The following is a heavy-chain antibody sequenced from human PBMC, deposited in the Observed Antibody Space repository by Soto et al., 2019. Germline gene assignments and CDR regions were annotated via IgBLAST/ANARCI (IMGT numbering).Heavy chain of an antibody. CDR1: GGTFSSYT. J-gene: IGHJ3*02. CDR3: ARLYCSSTSCYEGAFDI. V-gene: IGHV1-69*02. D-gene: IGHD2-2*01. Sequence: QVQLVQSGAEVKKPGSSVKVSCKASGGTFSSYTISWVRQAPGQGLEWMGRIIPILGIANYAQKFQGRVTITADKSTSTAYMELSSLRSEDTAVYYCARLYCSSTSCYEGAFDIWGQGTMGTVSS. CDR2: IIPILGIA.